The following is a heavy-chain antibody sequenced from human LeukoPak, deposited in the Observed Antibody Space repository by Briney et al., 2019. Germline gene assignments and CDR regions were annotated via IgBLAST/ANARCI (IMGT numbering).Heavy chain of an antibody. V-gene: IGHV4-59*01. CDR1: GGSISSYY. CDR3: ARTGVAAAGTTN. J-gene: IGHJ4*02. D-gene: IGHD6-13*01. Sequence: PSETLSLTCTVSGGSISSYYWSWIRQPPGKGLEWIGYIYYSGSTNYNPSLKSRVTISVDTSKNQFSLKLSSVTAADTAVYYCARTGVAAAGTTNWGQGTLVTVSS. CDR2: IYYSGST.